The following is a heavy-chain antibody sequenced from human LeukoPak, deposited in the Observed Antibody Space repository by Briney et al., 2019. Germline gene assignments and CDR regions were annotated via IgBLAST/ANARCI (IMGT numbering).Heavy chain of an antibody. J-gene: IGHJ1*01. CDR3: ARRYSSSWDEYFQH. D-gene: IGHD6-13*01. CDR2: INPNSGGT. V-gene: IGHV1-2*02. Sequence: GSSVKVSCKASGGTFSSYAISWVRQAPGQGLEWMGWINPNSGGTNYAQKFQGRVTMTRDTSISTAYMELSRLRSDDTAMYYCARRYSSSWDEYFQHWGQGTLVTVSS. CDR1: GGTFSSYA.